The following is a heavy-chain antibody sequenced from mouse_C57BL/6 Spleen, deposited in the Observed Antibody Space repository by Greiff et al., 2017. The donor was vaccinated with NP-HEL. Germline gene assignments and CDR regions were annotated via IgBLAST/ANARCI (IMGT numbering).Heavy chain of an antibody. D-gene: IGHD2-1*01. CDR2: IRIKANGYTT. Sequence: EVKLVESGGGLVQPGGSLSLSCAASGFTFPDYYMSWVRQPPGKALAWLGFIRIKANGYTTEYSASVKGRFTISRDNSQSILDLQMNALRAEDSATYYCARYSNLYYFDYWGQGTTLTVSS. CDR3: ARYSNLYYFDY. V-gene: IGHV7-3*01. J-gene: IGHJ2*01. CDR1: GFTFPDYY.